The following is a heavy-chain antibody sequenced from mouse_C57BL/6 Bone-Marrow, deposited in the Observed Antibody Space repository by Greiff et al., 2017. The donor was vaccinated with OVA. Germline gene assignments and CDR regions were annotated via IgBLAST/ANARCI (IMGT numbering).Heavy chain of an antibody. CDR2: IDPSDSST. J-gene: IGHJ4*01. Sequence: VQLQQPGAELVKPGASVKLSCKASGYTFTSYWMQWVKQRPGQGLEWIGEIDPSDSSTNYNQKFKGKATLTVDTSSSTAYMQLSSLTSEDSAVYYCARGTAQATFYAMDYWGQGTSVTVSS. D-gene: IGHD3-2*02. CDR1: GYTFTSYW. CDR3: ARGTAQATFYAMDY. V-gene: IGHV1-50*01.